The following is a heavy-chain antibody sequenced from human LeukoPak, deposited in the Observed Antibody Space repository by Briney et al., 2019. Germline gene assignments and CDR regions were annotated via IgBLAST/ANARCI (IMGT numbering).Heavy chain of an antibody. V-gene: IGHV3-23*01. CDR1: GITVNTNY. D-gene: IGHD1-26*01. CDR3: AKGLLSSSYIAFDI. Sequence: GGSLRLSCAASGITVNTNYMSWVRQAPGKGLEWVSAISGSGGSTYYADSVKGRFTISRDNSKNTLYLQMNSLRAEDTAVYYCAKGLLSSSYIAFDIWGQGTMVTVSS. CDR2: ISGSGGST. J-gene: IGHJ3*02.